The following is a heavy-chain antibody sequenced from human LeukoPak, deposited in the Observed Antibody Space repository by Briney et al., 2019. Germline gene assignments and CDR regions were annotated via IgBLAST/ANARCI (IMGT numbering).Heavy chain of an antibody. CDR1: GGSISSSSYY. D-gene: IGHD3-3*01. Sequence: PSETLSLTCTVSGGSISSSSYYWGWIRQPPGKGLEWIGSIYYSGSTYYNPSLKSRVTISVDTSKNQFSLKLSSVTAADTAVYYCARERGYDFWSGYYAHNWFDPWGQGTLVTVSS. CDR3: ARERGYDFWSGYYAHNWFDP. CDR2: IYYSGST. V-gene: IGHV4-39*07. J-gene: IGHJ5*02.